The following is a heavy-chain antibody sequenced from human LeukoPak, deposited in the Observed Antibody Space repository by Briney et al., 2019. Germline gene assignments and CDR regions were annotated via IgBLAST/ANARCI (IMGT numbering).Heavy chain of an antibody. V-gene: IGHV4-38-2*02. CDR2: IYHSGST. CDR1: GYSISGGYY. D-gene: IGHD5-18*01. Sequence: SETLSLTCTVSGYSISGGYYWGWIRQPPGKGLEWIGSIYHSGSTYYNPSLKSRVTISVDTSKNQFSLRLSSVTAADTAVYYCARDSGYSYGTGSAGSWFDPWGQGTLVTVSS. J-gene: IGHJ5*02. CDR3: ARDSGYSYGTGSAGSWFDP.